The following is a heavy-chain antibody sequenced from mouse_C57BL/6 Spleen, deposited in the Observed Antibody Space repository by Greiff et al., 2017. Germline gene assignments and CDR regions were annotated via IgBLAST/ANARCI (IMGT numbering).Heavy chain of an antibody. CDR1: GYTFTDYE. Sequence: QVQLQQSGAELVRPGASVTLSCKASGYTFTDYEMHWVKQTPVHGLEWIGAIDPETGGTAYNQKFKGKAILTADKSSSTAYMELRSLTSEDSAVYYCTSEGVTDWYFDVWGTGTTVTVSS. D-gene: IGHD2-2*01. CDR2: IDPETGGT. J-gene: IGHJ1*03. V-gene: IGHV1-15*01. CDR3: TSEGVTDWYFDV.